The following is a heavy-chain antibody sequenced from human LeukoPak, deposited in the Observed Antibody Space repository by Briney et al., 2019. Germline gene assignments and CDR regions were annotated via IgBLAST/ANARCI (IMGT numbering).Heavy chain of an antibody. CDR2: ISTYTSNS. Sequence: GASVKVSCTASGYTFSNYVLTWVRQAPGQGLEWMGRISTYTSNSDYAQKFQDRVTMTTDTSTSTAYMELRNLSSDDTAVYYCARTTTTMTTHGEVDFWGQGTLVTVSS. CDR3: ARTTTTMTTHGEVDF. V-gene: IGHV1-18*01. D-gene: IGHD4-17*01. J-gene: IGHJ4*02. CDR1: GYTFSNYV.